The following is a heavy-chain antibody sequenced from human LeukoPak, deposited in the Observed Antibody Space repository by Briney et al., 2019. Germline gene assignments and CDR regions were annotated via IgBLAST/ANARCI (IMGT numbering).Heavy chain of an antibody. CDR3: ARDSRDGYNYSWYFDL. D-gene: IGHD5-24*01. V-gene: IGHV3-30*03. Sequence: GGSLRLSCAASGSTFSSYGMHWVRQAPGKGLEWVAVISYDGSNKYHADSVKGRFTISRDNSKNTLYLQMNSLRADDTAVYYCARDSRDGYNYSWYFDLWGRGTLVTVSS. CDR1: GSTFSSYG. CDR2: ISYDGSNK. J-gene: IGHJ2*01.